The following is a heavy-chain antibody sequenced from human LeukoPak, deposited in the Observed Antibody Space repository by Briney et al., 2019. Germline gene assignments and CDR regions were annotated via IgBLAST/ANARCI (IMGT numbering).Heavy chain of an antibody. CDR1: GGSVRSGSYY. CDR3: ARGYSSGWGLYWYFDL. CDR2: IYYSGST. Sequence: SETLSLTCTVSGGSVRSGSYYWSWIRQPPGKGLEWIGYIYYSGSTNYNPSLKSRVTISVDTSKNQFSLKLSSVTAADTAVYYCARGYSSGWGLYWYFDLWGRGTLVTVSS. V-gene: IGHV4-61*01. J-gene: IGHJ2*01. D-gene: IGHD6-19*01.